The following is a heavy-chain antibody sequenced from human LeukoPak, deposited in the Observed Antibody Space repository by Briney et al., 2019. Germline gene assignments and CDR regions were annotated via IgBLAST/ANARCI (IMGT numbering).Heavy chain of an antibody. V-gene: IGHV4-34*01. CDR3: ARGATVTGHYYYYYMDV. CDR1: GGSFSGYY. CDR2: INHSGST. J-gene: IGHJ6*03. Sequence: SETLSLTCAVYGGSFSGYYWSWIRQPPGKGLEWIGEINHSGSTNYNPSLKSRVTISVDTSKNQFSLKLSSVTAVDTAVYYCARGATVTGHYYYYYMDVWGKGTTVTVSS. D-gene: IGHD4-17*01.